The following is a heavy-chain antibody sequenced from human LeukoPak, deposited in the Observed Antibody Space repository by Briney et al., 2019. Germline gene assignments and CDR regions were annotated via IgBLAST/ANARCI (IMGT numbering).Heavy chain of an antibody. CDR2: IYPNIGVT. CDR3: ARVRHYDTLTGYLPESYYYAMDV. CDR1: AHTFTGAY. D-gene: IGHD3-9*01. J-gene: IGHJ6*02. Sequence: AAAKVSCKASAHTFTGAYMYSVRHALGQGREWRGWIYPNIGVTNYAQKFQGTDTMTRDTSISTAYMELSSLSSDDTAVYYCARVRHYDTLTGYLPESYYYAMDVWGQGTTVTVSS. V-gene: IGHV1-2*02.